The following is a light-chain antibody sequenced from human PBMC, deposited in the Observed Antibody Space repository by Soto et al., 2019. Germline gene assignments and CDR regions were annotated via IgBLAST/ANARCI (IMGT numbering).Light chain of an antibody. J-gene: IGKJ4*01. Sequence: VLTQTPLSLSVTPGQPAAMSCMSSQSLLHRDGKTYLYWYLQKPGQPPQLLIYEVSNRFPGVPDRFSASGSGTDFTLKISRVEAEDVGVYYCMQDVELPFTFGGGTKVDIK. CDR1: QSLLHRDGKTY. CDR2: EVS. CDR3: MQDVELPFT. V-gene: IGKV2D-29*01.